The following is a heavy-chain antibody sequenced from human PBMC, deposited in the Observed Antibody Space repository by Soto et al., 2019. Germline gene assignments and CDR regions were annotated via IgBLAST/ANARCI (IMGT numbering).Heavy chain of an antibody. V-gene: IGHV4-59*08. CDR1: GGSISSYY. J-gene: IGHJ6*03. CDR2: IYYSGST. CDR3: ARQSVGNYYYYYMDV. D-gene: IGHD3-10*01. Sequence: QVQLQESGPGLVKPSETLSLTCTVSGGSISSYYWSWIRQPPGKGLEWIGYIYYSGSTNYNPSLKSRVTISVETSKNQFSLKLSSVTAADTAVYYCARQSVGNYYYYYMDVWGKGTTVTVSS.